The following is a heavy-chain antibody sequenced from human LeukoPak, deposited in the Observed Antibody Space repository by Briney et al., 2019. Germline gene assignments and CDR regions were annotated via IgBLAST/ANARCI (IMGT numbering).Heavy chain of an antibody. CDR2: INPNTGFT. CDR3: AREFPGVTRPGRDF. Sequence: ASVKVSCKASGYRFPSYYIHWVRQAPGQGLEWMGWINPNTGFTQFAQKFQGSVTLTSDTSINTVYMEVSRLTSDDTAVYYCAREFPGVTRPGRDFGAPGTTVIVS. V-gene: IGHV1-2*02. D-gene: IGHD2-21*02. J-gene: IGHJ6*02. CDR1: GYRFPSYY.